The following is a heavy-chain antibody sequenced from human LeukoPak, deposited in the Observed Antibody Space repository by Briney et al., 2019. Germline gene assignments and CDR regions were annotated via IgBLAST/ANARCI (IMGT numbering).Heavy chain of an antibody. J-gene: IGHJ4*02. V-gene: IGHV3-21*01. CDR1: VFTFSSYN. CDR3: ARAISMVRGVDY. D-gene: IGHD3-10*01. Sequence: GGSLRLSCAASVFTFSSYNMNWVRQAPGKGLEWVSSISSSSTYTYYADSVKGRFTISRDNAKNSLYLQMNSLRAEDTAVYYCARAISMVRGVDYWGQGTLVTVSS. CDR2: ISSSSTYT.